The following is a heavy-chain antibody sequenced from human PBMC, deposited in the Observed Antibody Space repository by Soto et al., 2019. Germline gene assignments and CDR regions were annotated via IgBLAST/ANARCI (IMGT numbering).Heavy chain of an antibody. CDR1: GCSFTSYW. V-gene: IGHV5-10-1*01. CDR2: IDASDSCT. D-gene: IGHD2-2*02. Sequence: VESLRSACKGSGCSFTSYWISWVRQMPGKGVEWMGMIDASDSCTNYSPSFQGNVTISADKSIRTAYLQWSSLKDSDTAMYDCASLPLHAVPSAIVGYSYYGTHXWGQGTCVTVS. CDR3: ASLPLHAVPSAIVGYSYYGTHX. J-gene: IGHJ6*02.